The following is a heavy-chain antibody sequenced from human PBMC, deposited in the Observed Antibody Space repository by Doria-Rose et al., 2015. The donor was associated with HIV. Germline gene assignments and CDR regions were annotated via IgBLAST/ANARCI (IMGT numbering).Heavy chain of an antibody. J-gene: IGHJ5*02. V-gene: IGHV4-39*01. D-gene: IGHD6-25*01. Sequence: QVQLQESGPGLVKPSETLSLTCTVSGGSVASGTPYWDWIRQTPGKGLEWISTIYYSGTSYYNPSLRGRVTISLHPSKTQYPLKLISVTAADTGVYYCAKQAVNWFDPWGQGTLVTVSS. CDR2: IYYSGTS. CDR1: GGSVASGTPY. CDR3: AKQAVNWFDP.